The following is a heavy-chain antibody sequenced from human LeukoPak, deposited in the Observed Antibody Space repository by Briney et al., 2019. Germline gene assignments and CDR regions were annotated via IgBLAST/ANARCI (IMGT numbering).Heavy chain of an antibody. CDR3: ARVYGSGSYYGPNYYYYMDV. CDR2: ISSSSSYI. Sequence: GGSLRLSCAASGFTFSSYSMNWVRQAPGKGLEWVSSISSSSSYIYYADSVKGRFTISRDNSKNTLYLQMNSLRAEDTAVYYCARVYGSGSYYGPNYYYYMDVWGKGTTVTISS. J-gene: IGHJ6*03. D-gene: IGHD3-10*01. V-gene: IGHV3-21*04. CDR1: GFTFSSYS.